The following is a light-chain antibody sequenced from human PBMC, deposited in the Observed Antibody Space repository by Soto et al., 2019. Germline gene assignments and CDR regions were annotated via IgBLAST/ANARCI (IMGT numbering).Light chain of an antibody. CDR2: SAS. Sequence: LTQSPSSLSASVGDRVTITCRASQAITNNLAWFQQKSGQAPRLLIYSASRRATGIPDRFTGSGSGTDFTLTINRVEPEDFAVYFCQHYGRSPFTFGQGTRLEIK. J-gene: IGKJ5*01. CDR3: QHYGRSPFT. CDR1: QAITNN. V-gene: IGKV3-20*01.